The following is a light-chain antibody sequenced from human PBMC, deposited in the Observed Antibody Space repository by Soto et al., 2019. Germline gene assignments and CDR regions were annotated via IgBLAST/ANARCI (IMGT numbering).Light chain of an antibody. V-gene: IGLV2-23*01. CDR2: EGT. CDR3: CSYAGSRTVV. J-gene: IGLJ2*01. CDR1: SSDVGSYSL. Sequence: QSALTQPASVSGSPGQSITISCTGTSSDVGSYSLVSWYQQHPGKAPKVMIYEGTKRPSGVSIRFSGSKSGNTASLTISGLQAEDEADYYCCSYAGSRTVVFGGGTKLTVL.